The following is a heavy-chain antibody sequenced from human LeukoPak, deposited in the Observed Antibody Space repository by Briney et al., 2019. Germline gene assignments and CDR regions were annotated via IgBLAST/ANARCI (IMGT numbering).Heavy chain of an antibody. D-gene: IGHD1-14*01. Sequence: GGSLRLSRAASGFSFRTSAMSWVRQAPGKGLQWVASITSRSTYIFYADSVKGRFTISRDNARNSLYLQMVGLRAEDTAVYYCARENPADSWGQGTLVTVSS. J-gene: IGHJ4*02. CDR2: ITSRSTYI. CDR3: ARENPADS. CDR1: GFSFRTSA. V-gene: IGHV3-21*01.